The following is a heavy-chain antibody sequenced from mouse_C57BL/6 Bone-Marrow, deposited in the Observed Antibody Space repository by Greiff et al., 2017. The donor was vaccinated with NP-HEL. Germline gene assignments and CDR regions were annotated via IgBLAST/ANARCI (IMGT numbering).Heavy chain of an antibody. D-gene: IGHD4-1*02. V-gene: IGHV1-19*01. CDR2: INPYNGGT. CDR1: GYTFTDYY. J-gene: IGHJ3*01. Sequence: VQLQQSGPVLVKPGASVKMSCKASGYTFTDYYMHWVKQSHGKSLEWIGVINPYNGGTSYNQKFKGKATLTVDKSSSTAYMELSSLTSEDSAVYYCARAQLGERFAYWGQGTRVTVSA. CDR3: ARAQLGERFAY.